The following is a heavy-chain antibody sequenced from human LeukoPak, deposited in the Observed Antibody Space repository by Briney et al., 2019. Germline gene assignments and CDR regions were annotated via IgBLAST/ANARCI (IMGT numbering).Heavy chain of an antibody. CDR3: AREGDSSSWYRGYNWFDP. J-gene: IGHJ5*02. V-gene: IGHV7-4-1*02. CDR1: GYTFTGYY. D-gene: IGHD6-13*01. Sequence: ASVKVSCKASGYTFTGYYMHWVRQAPGQGLEWMGWINTNTGNPTYAQGFTGRFVFSLDTSVSTAYLQISSLKAEDTAVYYCAREGDSSSWYRGYNWFDPWGQGTLVTVSS. CDR2: INTNTGNP.